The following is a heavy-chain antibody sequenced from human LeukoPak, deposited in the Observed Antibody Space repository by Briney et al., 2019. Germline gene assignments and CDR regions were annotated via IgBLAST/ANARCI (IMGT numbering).Heavy chain of an antibody. Sequence: PGGSLRLSCAAFGITFSRYAFNWVRQAPGKGLEWVSGISGSGGSTHYADSVKGRFTISRDNSKNTLYLEMNSLRVEDTAVYFCAKVALVGYCSSATSCPLDYWGQETVDPVSS. J-gene: IGHJ4*02. CDR2: ISGSGGST. CDR3: AKVALVGYCSSATSCPLDY. D-gene: IGHD2-2*01. CDR1: GITFSRYA. V-gene: IGHV3-23*01.